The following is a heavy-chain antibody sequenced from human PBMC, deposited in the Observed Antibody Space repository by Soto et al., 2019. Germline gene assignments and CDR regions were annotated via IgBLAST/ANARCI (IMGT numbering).Heavy chain of an antibody. CDR2: INSDGSST. D-gene: IGHD1-1*01. J-gene: IGHJ6*03. V-gene: IGHV3-74*01. CDR1: GFTFSSYW. Sequence: PGGSLRLSCAASGFTFSSYWMHWVRQAPGKGLVWVSRINSDGSSTSYADSVKGRFTISRDNAKNTPYLQMNSLRAEDTAVYYCARDRGTGTTYYYYYMDVWGKGTTVTVSS. CDR3: ARDRGTGTTYYYYYMDV.